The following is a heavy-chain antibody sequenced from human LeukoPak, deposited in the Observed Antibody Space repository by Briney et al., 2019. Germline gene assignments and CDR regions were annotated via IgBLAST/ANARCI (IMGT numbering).Heavy chain of an antibody. J-gene: IGHJ4*02. CDR2: IYYSGST. CDR3: ARGDLLVDY. V-gene: IGHV4-59*01. Sequence: SETLSLTCTVAGGSISSYYWSWIRQPPGKGLEWIGYIYYSGSTNYNPSLKSRVTISVDTSKNQFSLKLSSVTAADTAVYYCARGDLLVDYWGQGTLVTVSS. CDR1: GGSISSYY.